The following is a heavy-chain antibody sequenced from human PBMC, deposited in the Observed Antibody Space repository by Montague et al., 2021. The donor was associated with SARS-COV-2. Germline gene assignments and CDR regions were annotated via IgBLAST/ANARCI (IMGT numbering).Heavy chain of an antibody. J-gene: IGHJ4*02. D-gene: IGHD3-10*01. CDR2: IYYYRSV. V-gene: IGHV4-59*08. Sequence: SETLSLTCTVAGDSISRSYWNWIRQSPGKGLEWIGNIYYYRSVSSNHSLNSRLSISLDTSKNQLSLTLTSVTAADTATYYCARQITMVREPFDSWGQGTLVLVSS. CDR3: ARQITMVREPFDS. CDR1: GDSISRSY.